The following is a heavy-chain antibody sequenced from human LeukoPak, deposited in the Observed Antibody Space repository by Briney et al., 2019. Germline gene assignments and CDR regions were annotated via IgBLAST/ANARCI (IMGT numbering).Heavy chain of an antibody. Sequence: PGGSLRLSCAASGFTFRNYAMSWVRQAPGKGLEWVSAISASGGTPYYADSVKGRFTISRDNSQNTLYLQMNSLRAEDTAVYYCAKRRSVGYDILTGYYRYYFDYWGQGTLVTVSS. D-gene: IGHD3-9*01. CDR2: ISASGGTP. J-gene: IGHJ4*02. V-gene: IGHV3-23*01. CDR1: GFTFRNYA. CDR3: AKRRSVGYDILTGYYRYYFDY.